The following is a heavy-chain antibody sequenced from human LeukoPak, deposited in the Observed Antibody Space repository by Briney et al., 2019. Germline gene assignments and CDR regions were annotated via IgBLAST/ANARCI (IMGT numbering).Heavy chain of an antibody. CDR2: IYYSGST. Sequence: PSETLSLTCTVSGGSISSGGYYWSWIRQHPGKGLEWIGYIYYSGSTYYNPSLKSRVTISVDTSKNQFSLKLSSVTAADTAVYYCARKPSGSYYKGYFDYWGQGTLVTVSS. V-gene: IGHV4-31*03. J-gene: IGHJ4*02. CDR1: GGSISSGGYY. D-gene: IGHD3-10*01. CDR3: ARKPSGSYYKGYFDY.